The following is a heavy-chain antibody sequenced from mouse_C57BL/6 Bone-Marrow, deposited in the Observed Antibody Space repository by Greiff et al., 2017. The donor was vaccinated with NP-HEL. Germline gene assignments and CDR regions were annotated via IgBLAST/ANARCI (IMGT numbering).Heavy chain of an antibody. V-gene: IGHV2-6*03. D-gene: IGHD3-2*02. CDR1: GFSLTSYG. J-gene: IGHJ2*01. CDR3: AIDSSGYRGYFDY. Sequence: QVQLKESGPGLVAPSQSLSITCTVSGFSLTSYGVHWVRQPPGKGLEWLVVIWSDGSTTYNSALKSRLSISKDNSKSQVFLKMNSLQTDDTAMYYCAIDSSGYRGYFDYWGQGTTLTVSS. CDR2: IWSDGST.